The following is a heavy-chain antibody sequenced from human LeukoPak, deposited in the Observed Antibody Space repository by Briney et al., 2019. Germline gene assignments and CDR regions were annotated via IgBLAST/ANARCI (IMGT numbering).Heavy chain of an antibody. CDR2: IYTNADT. CDR3: ARAAAAAGGQYFDY. J-gene: IGHJ4*02. V-gene: IGHV4-4*07. CDR1: GGSISSYY. D-gene: IGHD6-13*01. Sequence: KSSETLSLTCTVSGGSISSYYWSWIRQPAGQGLEWIGRIYTNADTKYNPSLKSRVTMSVDTSKNQLSLKVRSVTAADTALYYCARAAAAAGGQYFDYWGQGTVVTVSS.